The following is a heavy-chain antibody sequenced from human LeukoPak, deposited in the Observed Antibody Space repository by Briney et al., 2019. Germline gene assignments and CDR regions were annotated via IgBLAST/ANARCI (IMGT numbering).Heavy chain of an antibody. Sequence: GGSLRLSCTASGYTFTSYYMSWVRQAPGKGLEWVANINQDGSEKYYADSWKGRFTISRDNAKNPLYQQMNSLRAEDTAVYYCARGYCSNTSCAIEHGMDVWGQGTTVTVSS. CDR3: ARGYCSNTSCAIEHGMDV. D-gene: IGHD2-2*01. CDR1: GYTFTSYY. V-gene: IGHV3-7*04. J-gene: IGHJ6*02. CDR2: INQDGSEK.